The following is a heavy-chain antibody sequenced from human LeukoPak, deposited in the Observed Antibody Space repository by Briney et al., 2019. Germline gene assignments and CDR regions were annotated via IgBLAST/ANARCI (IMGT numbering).Heavy chain of an antibody. J-gene: IGHJ6*02. CDR2: ISYDESYK. CDR1: GFTLSGYS. CDR3: ARDLGGSGSSPDQYFGMDV. D-gene: IGHD2-15*01. V-gene: IGHV3-30*04. Sequence: GGSLRLSCVASGFTLSGYSMHGVRQAPGKGLAWVAVISYDESYKYYADSVKGRFTIYRDKSNNTLYLQMNSLRPEDTAVYSCARDLGGSGSSPDQYFGMDVWGQGTTVTVSS.